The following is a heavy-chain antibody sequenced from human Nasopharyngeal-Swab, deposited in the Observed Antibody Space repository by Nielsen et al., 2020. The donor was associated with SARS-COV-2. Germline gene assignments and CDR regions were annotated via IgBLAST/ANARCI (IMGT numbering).Heavy chain of an antibody. CDR2: ISYDGSNK. CDR1: GFTFSSYA. Sequence: GESLKIPCAASGFTFSSYAMHWVRQAPGKGLEWVAVISYDGSNKYYADPVKGRFTISRDNSKNTLYLQMNSLRAEDTAVYYCARVQGIVVVQPFDYWGQGTLVTVSS. D-gene: IGHD3-22*01. V-gene: IGHV3-30*04. J-gene: IGHJ4*02. CDR3: ARVQGIVVVQPFDY.